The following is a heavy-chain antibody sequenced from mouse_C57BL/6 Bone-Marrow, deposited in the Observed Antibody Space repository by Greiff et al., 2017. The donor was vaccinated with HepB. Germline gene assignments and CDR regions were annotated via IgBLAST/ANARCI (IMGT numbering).Heavy chain of an antibody. Sequence: QVQLQQSGAELVKPGASVKISCKASGYTFTDYYINWVKQRPGQGLEWIGKIGPGSGSTYYNEKFKGKATLTADKSSSTAYMKLSSLASEDSAVYFCARSGGYYGSSHYFDYWGQGTTLTVSS. CDR2: IGPGSGST. V-gene: IGHV1-77*01. CDR3: ARSGGYYGSSHYFDY. D-gene: IGHD1-1*01. J-gene: IGHJ2*01. CDR1: GYTFTDYY.